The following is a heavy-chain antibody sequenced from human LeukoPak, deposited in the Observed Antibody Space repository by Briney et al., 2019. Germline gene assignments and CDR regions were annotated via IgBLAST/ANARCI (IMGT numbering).Heavy chain of an antibody. CDR3: ARQAPISGGGYYFDY. CDR2: IYPGDSDT. CDR1: GYSFTSYW. V-gene: IGHV5-51*01. J-gene: IGHJ4*02. D-gene: IGHD3-10*02. Sequence: GESLKISCKGSGYSFTSYWIGWVRPMPGKGLEWMGIIYPGDSDTRYSPSFQGQVTISADKSISTAYLQWSSLKASDTAMYYCARQAPISGGGYYFDYWGQGTLVTVSS.